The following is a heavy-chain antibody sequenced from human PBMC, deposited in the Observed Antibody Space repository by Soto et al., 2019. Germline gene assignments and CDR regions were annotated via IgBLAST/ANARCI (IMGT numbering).Heavy chain of an antibody. CDR3: ASRVLDFDY. Sequence: SEALSLTCTDSVGSISSDYWSWIRQPAGKGLEWIGRIYTSGSTNYNPSLKSRDTMSVDTSKNQFSLKLSSVTAADTAVYYCASRVLDFDYWGQGTLVTVSS. CDR1: VGSISSDY. J-gene: IGHJ4*02. CDR2: IYTSGST. D-gene: IGHD3-3*02. V-gene: IGHV4-4*07.